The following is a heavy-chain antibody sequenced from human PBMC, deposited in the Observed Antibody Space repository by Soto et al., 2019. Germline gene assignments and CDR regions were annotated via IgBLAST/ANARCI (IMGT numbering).Heavy chain of an antibody. CDR1: GFTFSSYW. D-gene: IGHD3-9*01. CDR3: ASSAYDILTVDI. Sequence: GGSLRLSCAASGFTFSSYWMSWVRQAPGKGLEWVANIKQDGSEKYYVDSVKGRFTISRDNAKNSLYLQMNSLRAEDKAVYYYASSAYDILTVDIWGQGTMVTVSS. J-gene: IGHJ3*02. CDR2: IKQDGSEK. V-gene: IGHV3-7*01.